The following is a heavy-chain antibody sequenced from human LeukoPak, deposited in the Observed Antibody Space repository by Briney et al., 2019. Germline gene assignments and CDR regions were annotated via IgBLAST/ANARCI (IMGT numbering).Heavy chain of an antibody. Sequence: TSETLSLTCAVYGGSFSGYYWSWIRQPPGKGLEWIGEINHSGSTNYNPSLKSRVTISVDTSKNQFSLKLSSVTAADTAVYYCARHITSSAAAGISIGRWAPHNWFDPWGQGTLVTVSS. V-gene: IGHV4-34*01. D-gene: IGHD6-13*01. CDR3: ARHITSSAAAGISIGRWAPHNWFDP. CDR1: GGSFSGYY. CDR2: INHSGST. J-gene: IGHJ5*02.